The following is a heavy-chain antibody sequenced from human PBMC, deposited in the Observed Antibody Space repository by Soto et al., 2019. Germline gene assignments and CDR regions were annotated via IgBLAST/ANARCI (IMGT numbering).Heavy chain of an antibody. CDR1: GGSFSGYY. D-gene: IGHD2-2*01. CDR3: ARGGGGHCSSNSCRLYYYHGMDV. Sequence: PSETLSLTCAVYGGSFSGYYWSWIRQPPGKGLEWIGEINHSGSTNYNPSLKSRVTISVDTSKNQFSLKLSSVTAADTAVYYCARGGGGHCSSNSCRLYYYHGMDVWGQGTTVTVSS. J-gene: IGHJ6*02. V-gene: IGHV4-34*01. CDR2: INHSGST.